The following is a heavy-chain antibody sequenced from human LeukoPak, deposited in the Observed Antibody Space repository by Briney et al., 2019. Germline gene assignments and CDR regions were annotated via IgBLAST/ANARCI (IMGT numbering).Heavy chain of an antibody. D-gene: IGHD3-10*01. V-gene: IGHV3-21*01. CDR2: ISSSSSYI. J-gene: IGHJ4*02. CDR1: GFTFSSYS. CDR3: ASYILLWFGDDRLDY. Sequence: GGSLRLSCAASGFTFSSYSMNWVRQARGKGLEWVSSISSSSSYIYYADSVKGRFTISRDNAKNSLYLQMNSLRAEDTAVYYCASYILLWFGDDRLDYWGPGTLVTVSS.